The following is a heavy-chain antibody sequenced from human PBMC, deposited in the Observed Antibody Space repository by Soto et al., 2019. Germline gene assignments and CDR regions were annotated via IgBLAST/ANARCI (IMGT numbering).Heavy chain of an antibody. CDR3: AAHDGPAAAGLVLDF. CDR2: IKQDENGK. D-gene: IGHD6-13*01. V-gene: IGHV3-7*02. CDR1: GFTFSSRW. J-gene: IGHJ4*02. Sequence: EVQLVESGGGLVQPGGSLRLSCEASGFTFSSRWMTWVRQGPGKGLEWVANIKQDENGKDFVDSVKGPFTISRDNAKNSLYLQMKSLGAEDTPVYYCAAHDGPAAAGLVLDFWGQGTLVTVSS.